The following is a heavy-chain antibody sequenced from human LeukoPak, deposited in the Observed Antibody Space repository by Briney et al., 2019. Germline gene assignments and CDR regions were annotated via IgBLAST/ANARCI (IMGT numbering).Heavy chain of an antibody. J-gene: IGHJ4*02. CDR3: ASGYYDILTGYYNFDY. V-gene: IGHV4-39*01. CDR2: IYYSGST. Sequence: SETLSLTCTVSGGSISSSSYYWGWIRQPPGKGLEWIGSIYYSGSTYYNPSLKSRVTISVDTSKNQFSLKLSSVTAADTAAYYCASGYYDILTGYYNFDYWGQGTLVTVSS. D-gene: IGHD3-9*01. CDR1: GGSISSSSYY.